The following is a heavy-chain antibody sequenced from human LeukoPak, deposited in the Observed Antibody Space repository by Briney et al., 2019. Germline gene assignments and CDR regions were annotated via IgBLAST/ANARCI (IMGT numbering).Heavy chain of an antibody. Sequence: GGSLRLSCAASGFTFSNAWMSWVRQAPGKGLVWVSRINSDGSTTSYADSVKGRFTISRDNAKNTLYLQLNSLRAEDTAVYYCARGDYYYDSYYGYWGQGTLVTVSS. CDR1: GFTFSNAW. V-gene: IGHV3-74*01. CDR3: ARGDYYYDSYYGY. CDR2: INSDGSTT. J-gene: IGHJ4*02. D-gene: IGHD3-22*01.